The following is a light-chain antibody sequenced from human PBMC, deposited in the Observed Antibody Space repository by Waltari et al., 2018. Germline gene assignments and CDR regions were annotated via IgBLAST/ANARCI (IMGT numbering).Light chain of an antibody. CDR3: QQYVNSPHLT. CDR2: GTS. J-gene: IGKJ4*01. V-gene: IGKV3-20*01. CDR1: QRIGSAY. Sequence: EIVLTQSPGTLSLSQGERATLSCRTSQRIGSAYLAWYQQKPGHPPRLLIYGTSNRATGVPDRFSGSGSGTDFTLTVSRLEPEDFGIYFCQQYVNSPHLTFGGGTKVEIK.